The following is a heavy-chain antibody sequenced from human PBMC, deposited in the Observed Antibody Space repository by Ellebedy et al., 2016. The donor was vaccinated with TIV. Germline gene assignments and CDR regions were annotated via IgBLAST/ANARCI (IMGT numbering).Heavy chain of an antibody. CDR3: AKGGSKRGYSFDL. CDR2: ISDNGVIT. CDR1: GFAFSSYA. V-gene: IGHV3-23*01. J-gene: IGHJ2*01. Sequence: PGGSLRLSCATSGFAFSSYAMSWVRQAPGKGLEWVSAISDNGVITKYADSVKGRFTISRDNSKNTLYLQMNSLRAEDTAVYYWAKGGSKRGYSFDLWGRGTLVTVSS. D-gene: IGHD2-21*01.